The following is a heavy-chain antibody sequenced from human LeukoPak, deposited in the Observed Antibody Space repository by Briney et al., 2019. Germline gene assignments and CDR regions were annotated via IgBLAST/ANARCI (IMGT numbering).Heavy chain of an antibody. CDR1: GYTFTSYY. CDR3: ARVVTPRYCSSSSCYWKGWFDP. Sequence: ASVKVSCKASGYTFTSYYIHWVRQAPGQGLEWMGWINPNSGGTNYAQKFQGRVTMTRDTSISTAYMELSRLRSDDTAVYYCARVVTPRYCSSSSCYWKGWFDPWGQGTLVTVSS. D-gene: IGHD2-2*01. J-gene: IGHJ5*02. CDR2: INPNSGGT. V-gene: IGHV1-2*02.